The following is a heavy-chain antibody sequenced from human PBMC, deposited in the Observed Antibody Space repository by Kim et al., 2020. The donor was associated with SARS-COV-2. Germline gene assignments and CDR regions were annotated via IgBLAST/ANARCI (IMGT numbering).Heavy chain of an antibody. D-gene: IGHD6-13*01. Sequence: STNYNPSLKSRVTISVDTSKSQFSLKLSSVTAADTAVYYCARVRAVAAGYWGQGTLVTVSS. CDR2: ST. V-gene: IGHV4-34*01. J-gene: IGHJ4*02. CDR3: ARVRAVAAGY.